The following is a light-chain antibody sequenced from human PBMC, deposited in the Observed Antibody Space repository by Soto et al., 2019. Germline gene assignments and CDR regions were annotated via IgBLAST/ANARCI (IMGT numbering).Light chain of an antibody. V-gene: IGLV2-14*01. J-gene: IGLJ3*02. Sequence: QSALTQPASVSGSPGQSITISCTGTSSDIGDYNSVSWYQQHPGKAPKLIIYEVTNRPSGVSNRFSASKSGNTASLTISGLQAEDEADYYCSAYTRDITDFGATAFGGGTKVTV. CDR3: SAYTRDITDFGATA. CDR2: EVT. CDR1: SSDIGDYNS.